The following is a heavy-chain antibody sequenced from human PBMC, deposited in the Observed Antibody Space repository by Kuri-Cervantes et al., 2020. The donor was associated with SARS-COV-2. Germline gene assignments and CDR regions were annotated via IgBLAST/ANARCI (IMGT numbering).Heavy chain of an antibody. D-gene: IGHD2-21*01. CDR2: INSDGSST. J-gene: IGHJ4*02. CDR1: GFTFSSYW. Sequence: GESLKISCAASGFTFSSYWMHWVRQAPGKGLVWVSRINSDGSSTSYADSVKGRFTISRDNAKNTLYLQMNSLRAEDTAVYYCAKDLCGGDCPPLDYWGQGTLVTVSS. CDR3: AKDLCGGDCPPLDY. V-gene: IGHV3-74*01.